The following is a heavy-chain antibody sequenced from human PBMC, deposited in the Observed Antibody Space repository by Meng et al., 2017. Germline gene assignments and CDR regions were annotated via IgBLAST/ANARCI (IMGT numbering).Heavy chain of an antibody. CDR1: GFTFSSYW. D-gene: IGHD3-22*01. CDR2: IKQDGSEK. V-gene: IGHV3-7*01. CDR3: ARDSGAAFDSSGLYYFGY. Sequence: GESLKISCAASGFTFSSYWMSWVRQAPGKGLEWVANIKQDGSEKYYVDSVKGRFTISRDNAKNSLYLQMNSLRAEDTAVYYCARDSGAAFDSSGLYYFGYWGQGMLVTVSS. J-gene: IGHJ4*02.